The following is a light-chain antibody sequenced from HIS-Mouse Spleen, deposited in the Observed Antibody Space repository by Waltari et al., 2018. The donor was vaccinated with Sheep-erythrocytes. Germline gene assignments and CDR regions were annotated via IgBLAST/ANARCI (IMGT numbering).Light chain of an antibody. J-gene: IGKJ3*01. V-gene: IGKV1-39*01. CDR3: XQXYSTPQXT. CDR2: AAS. CDR1: QSISSY. Sequence: DIQMTQSPSSLSXSVGDRVTITCRASQSISSYLNXXQQKPGKAPKLLIYAASSLQXGVPSXXXGSGSGTDXTLTISSLQPEDFATYXXXQXYSTPQXTXGPGTKVDIK.